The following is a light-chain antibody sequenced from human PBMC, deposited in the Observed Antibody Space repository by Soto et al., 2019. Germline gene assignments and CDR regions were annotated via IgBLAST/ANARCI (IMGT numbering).Light chain of an antibody. J-gene: IGKJ2*01. CDR1: QNINNY. CDR3: QQSRTMPPT. CDR2: DAS. Sequence: DIQMTQSPSSLSASVGDRVTITCQASQNINNYLNWYQQKPGRAPKLLIYDASNLEAGVPSRFRGSGSGTDFTFTISRLQPEDIATYYCQQSRTMPPTFGQGTKLEI. V-gene: IGKV1-33*01.